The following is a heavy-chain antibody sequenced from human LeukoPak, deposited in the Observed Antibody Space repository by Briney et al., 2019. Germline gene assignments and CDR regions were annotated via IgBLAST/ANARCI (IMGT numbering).Heavy chain of an antibody. D-gene: IGHD3-16*02. J-gene: IGHJ5*02. V-gene: IGHV4-39*07. CDR1: GGSISSSNYY. CDR2: IYSRGST. CDR3: ASSRRVIYDYVWGSYRSHWFDP. Sequence: SETLSLTCIVSGGSISSSNYYWGWIRQSPGKGLEWIGSIYSRGSTYYNPSLKSRVIVSSDMSKNQFSLMLNSVTAADTAVYYCASSRRVIYDYVWGSYRSHWFDPWGQGTLVTVSS.